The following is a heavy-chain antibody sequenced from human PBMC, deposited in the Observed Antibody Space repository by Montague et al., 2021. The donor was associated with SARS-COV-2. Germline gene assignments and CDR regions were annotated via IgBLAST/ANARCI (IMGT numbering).Heavy chain of an antibody. CDR3: AKDFGALWFGELFSYYFDY. CDR1: GFTFDDYA. V-gene: IGHV3-43*02. J-gene: IGHJ4*02. Sequence: SLRLSCAASGFTFDDYAMHWVRQAPGKGLEWVSLISGDGGFTYYADSVKGRFTISRDNSKNSLYLQMNSLRPEDTALYSCAKDFGALWFGELFSYYFDYWGQGPLFTVSS. CDR2: ISGDGGFT. D-gene: IGHD3-10*01.